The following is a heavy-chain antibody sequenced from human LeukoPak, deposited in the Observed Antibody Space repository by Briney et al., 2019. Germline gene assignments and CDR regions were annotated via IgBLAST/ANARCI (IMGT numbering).Heavy chain of an antibody. CDR3: AREMATIRYFDY. D-gene: IGHD5-24*01. J-gene: IGHJ4*02. CDR1: GFTVSSNY. Sequence: GGSLRLSCAAFGFTVSSNYMSWVRQAPGKGLEWVSVIYSGGSTYYADSVKGRFTISRDNSKNTLYLQMNSLRAEDTAVYYCAREMATIRYFDYWGQGTLVTVSS. V-gene: IGHV3-53*01. CDR2: IYSGGST.